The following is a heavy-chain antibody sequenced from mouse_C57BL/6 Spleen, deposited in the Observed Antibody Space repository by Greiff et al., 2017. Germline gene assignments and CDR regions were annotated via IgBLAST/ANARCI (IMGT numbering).Heavy chain of an antibody. CDR3: ARYPPTVAEGDD. J-gene: IGHJ2*01. D-gene: IGHD1-1*01. CDR1: GYTFTSYW. CDR2: INPSNGGT. V-gene: IGHV1-53*01. Sequence: QVQLQQPGTELVKPGASVKLSCKASGYTFTSYWMHWVKQRPGQGLEWIGNINPSNGGTNYNAKFKSKATLTVDKSSSTAYMQLSSLTSEDYAVYDCARYPPTVAEGDDWGQGTTLTVSS.